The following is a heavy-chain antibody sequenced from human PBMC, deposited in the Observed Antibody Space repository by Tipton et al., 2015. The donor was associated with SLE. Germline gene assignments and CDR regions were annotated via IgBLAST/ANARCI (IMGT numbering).Heavy chain of an antibody. J-gene: IGHJ6*02. Sequence: QSGPEVKKPGASVKVSCKASGYAFTSYGIIWVRQAPGQGLEWMGWISAYNGNTNYAQKLQGRVTMTTDTSTSTAYMELRSLRSDDTAVYYCARDRGDFWSLYYYYGIDVWGQGTTVTVSS. CDR3: ARDRGDFWSLYYYYGIDV. V-gene: IGHV1-18*01. CDR2: ISAYNGNT. CDR1: GYAFTSYG. D-gene: IGHD3-3*01.